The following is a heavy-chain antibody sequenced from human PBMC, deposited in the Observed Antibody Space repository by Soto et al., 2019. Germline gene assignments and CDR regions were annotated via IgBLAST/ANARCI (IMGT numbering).Heavy chain of an antibody. CDR2: ISAYNGNT. CDR3: ARDEGYCSGGSCQNWFDP. V-gene: IGHV1-18*01. Sequence: ASVKVSCKASGYTFTSYGISWVRQAPGQGLEWMGWISAYNGNTNYAQKLQGRVTMTTETSTRTAYMELRSLRSDDTAVYYCARDEGYCSGGSCQNWFDPWGQGTLVTVSS. D-gene: IGHD2-15*01. J-gene: IGHJ5*02. CDR1: GYTFTSYG.